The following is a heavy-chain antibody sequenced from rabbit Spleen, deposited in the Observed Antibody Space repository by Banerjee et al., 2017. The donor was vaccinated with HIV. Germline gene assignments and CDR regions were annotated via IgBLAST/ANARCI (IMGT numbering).Heavy chain of an antibody. J-gene: IGHJ4*01. CDR1: GFSFSSGYY. CDR2: ISGGSSDAT. CDR3: AKSDSGDTAYASIL. Sequence: QEQLEESGGVLVKPEGSLTLTCTASGFSFSSGYYMCWVRQAPGKGLEWIACISGGSSDATYYASWAKGRFTISKTSSTTVTLQMTSLTAADTATYFCAKSDSGDTAYASILWGPGTLVTVS. D-gene: IGHD6-1*01. V-gene: IGHV1S45*01.